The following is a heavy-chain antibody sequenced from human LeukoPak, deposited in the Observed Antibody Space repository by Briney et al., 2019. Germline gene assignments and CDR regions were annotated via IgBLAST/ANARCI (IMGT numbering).Heavy chain of an antibody. CDR1: GFSFISYS. V-gene: IGHV3-21*01. CDR2: ISRSHNYI. D-gene: IGHD3-22*01. Sequence: GGALRLSCSGPGFSFISYSMKWVRQGPGEGLEWVSFISRSHNYIYYADSVKGRFTISRDNAKNSLFLQMNSLRAEDTAMYYCATDFTTTGVNWGQGTLVTVSS. CDR3: ATDFTTTGVN. J-gene: IGHJ4*02.